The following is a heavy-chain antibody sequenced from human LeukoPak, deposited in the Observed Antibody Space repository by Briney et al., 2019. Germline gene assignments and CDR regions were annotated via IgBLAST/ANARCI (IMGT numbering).Heavy chain of an antibody. CDR2: ISAYNGNT. V-gene: IGHV1-18*01. J-gene: IGHJ5*02. D-gene: IGHD6-19*01. CDR3: ARGVYSSGWWNWFDP. Sequence: ASVKVSCKASGYTFTTYDISWVRQAPGQGLEWMGWISAYNGNTNYAQKVQGRVTMTTDTSTSTAYMELRSLRSDDPAVYYCARGVYSSGWWNWFDPWGQGTLVTVSS. CDR1: GYTFTTYD.